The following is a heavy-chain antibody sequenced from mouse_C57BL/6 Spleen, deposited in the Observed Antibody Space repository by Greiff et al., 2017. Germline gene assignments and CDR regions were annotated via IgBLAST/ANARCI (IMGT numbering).Heavy chain of an antibody. V-gene: IGHV1-85*01. CDR3: APLLGAY. CDR1: GYTFTSYY. D-gene: IGHD1-1*01. J-gene: IGHJ3*01. Sequence: VQLKESGPELVKPGASVKLSCKASGYTFTSYYINWVKQRPGQGLEWIGWIYPRDGSTKYNEKFKGKATLPVDTSSSTAYMELHSLTSEDSSVYFCAPLLGAYWGQGTLVTVSA. CDR2: IYPRDGST.